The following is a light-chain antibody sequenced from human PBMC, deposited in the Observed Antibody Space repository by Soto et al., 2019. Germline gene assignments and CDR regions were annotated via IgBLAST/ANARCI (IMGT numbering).Light chain of an antibody. CDR3: QQYNNWPPLT. CDR2: GAS. J-gene: IGKJ4*01. Sequence: EIVMTQSPATLSVSPGEGATLSCRASQSVSSSLAWYQQKPVQAPRLLIYGASTRATGIPARFSGSGSGTEFTLTISSLQSEDFAVYYCQQYNNWPPLTFGGGTKVEIK. V-gene: IGKV3-15*01. CDR1: QSVSSS.